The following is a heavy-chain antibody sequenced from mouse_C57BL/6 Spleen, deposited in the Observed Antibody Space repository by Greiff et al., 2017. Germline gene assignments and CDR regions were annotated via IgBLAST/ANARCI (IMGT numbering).Heavy chain of an antibody. D-gene: IGHD2-4*01. CDR1: GFNIKDDY. CDR3: TTEITTRRLAY. V-gene: IGHV14-4*01. CDR2: IDPENGDT. J-gene: IGHJ2*01. Sequence: EVQLQQSGAELVRPGASVKLSCTASGFNIKDDYMHWVKQRPEQGLEWIGWIDPENGDTEYASKFQGKATITADTSSNTAYLQLSSLTSEDTAVYYCTTEITTRRLAYWGQGTTLTVSS.